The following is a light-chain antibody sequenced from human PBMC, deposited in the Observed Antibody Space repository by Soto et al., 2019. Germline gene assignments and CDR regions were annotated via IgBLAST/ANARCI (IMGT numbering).Light chain of an antibody. CDR2: GPS. Sequence: EIVMTQYPATLSVSPGERVTLSCRASQSVSYNLAWYQQKPGQAPRLLIYGPSTRATGIPARFSGSGSGTEFTLTISRLEPEDFAVYYCQQYNSWPLTFGGGTKVDIK. CDR1: QSVSYN. CDR3: QQYNSWPLT. J-gene: IGKJ4*01. V-gene: IGKV3-15*01.